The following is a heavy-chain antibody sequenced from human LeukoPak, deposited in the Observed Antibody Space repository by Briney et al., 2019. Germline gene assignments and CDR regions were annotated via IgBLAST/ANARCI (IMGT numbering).Heavy chain of an antibody. D-gene: IGHD6-13*01. V-gene: IGHV4-59*08. CDR2: IRYSGST. CDR1: GGSINSDY. Sequence: SETLSLTCTVSGGSINSDYWSWIRQPPGNGREWIGYIRYSGSTNYNPSLKSRVTISVDTSKSQFSLKLTSVTAADTAVYYCARRRSASGSFMDVWGKGTTVTVSS. CDR3: ARRRSASGSFMDV. J-gene: IGHJ6*03.